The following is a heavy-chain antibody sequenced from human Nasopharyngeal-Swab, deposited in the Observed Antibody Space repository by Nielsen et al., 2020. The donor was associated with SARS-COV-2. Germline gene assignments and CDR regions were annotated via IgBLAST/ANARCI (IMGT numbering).Heavy chain of an antibody. D-gene: IGHD6-13*01. V-gene: IGHV1-2*06. J-gene: IGHJ4*02. CDR2: INPYNGDT. CDR3: VRDDGDVPGITGSGPPGGF. Sequence: ASVKVSCKASGYFFTDYYMHWVRQAPGQGLEWMGRINPYNGDTKYAQNFQGRVTVTRDTSINTVYVELSSLTSDDTAVYYCVRDDGDVPGITGSGPPGGFWGQGTLCTVSS. CDR1: GYFFTDYY.